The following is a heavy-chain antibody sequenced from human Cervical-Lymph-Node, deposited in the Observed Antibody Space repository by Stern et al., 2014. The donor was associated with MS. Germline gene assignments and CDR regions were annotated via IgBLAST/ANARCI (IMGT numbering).Heavy chain of an antibody. Sequence: EVQLVESGGGLVQPGGSLRLSCAASGFSFSDFYMDWVRQAPGQGLEWVGRSINKAKRSTTDYAASVTGTFTILRDDSKNSLYLQMNSLKTEDTAVYYCSRDSSGDYWGPGTLVTVSS. CDR2: SINKAKRSTT. V-gene: IGHV3-72*01. CDR1: GFSFSDFY. J-gene: IGHJ4*02. CDR3: SRDSSGDY.